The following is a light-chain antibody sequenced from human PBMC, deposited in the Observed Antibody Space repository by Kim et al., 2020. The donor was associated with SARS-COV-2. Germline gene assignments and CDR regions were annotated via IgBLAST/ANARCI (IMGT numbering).Light chain of an antibody. V-gene: IGKV1-39*01. Sequence: DIQMTQSPSSLSASVGDRVTITCRASQSISSYLNWYQQKPGKAPKLLIYAASSLQSGVPSRFSGSGSGTDFTLTISSLQPEDFATYYCQPGYRTPSYTWGQGTKLEI. CDR1: QSISSY. J-gene: IGKJ2*01. CDR2: AAS. CDR3: QPGYRTPSYT.